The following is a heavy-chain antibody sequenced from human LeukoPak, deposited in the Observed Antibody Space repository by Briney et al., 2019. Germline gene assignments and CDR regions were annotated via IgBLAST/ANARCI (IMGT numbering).Heavy chain of an antibody. Sequence: GGSLRLSCAASGFTFISYGMHWVRQAPGKGLEWVAFIRYDGSNKYYADSVKGRFTISRDNSKNTLYLQMRAEDTAVYCAKGGGYEAQYYYYYLDVWGKGTTVTISS. J-gene: IGHJ6*03. CDR1: GFTFISYG. CDR3: AKGGGYEAQYYYYYLDV. V-gene: IGHV3-30*02. CDR2: IRYDGSNK. D-gene: IGHD5-12*01.